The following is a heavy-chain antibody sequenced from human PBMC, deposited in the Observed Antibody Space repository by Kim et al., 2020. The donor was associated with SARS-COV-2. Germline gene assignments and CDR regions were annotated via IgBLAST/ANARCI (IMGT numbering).Heavy chain of an antibody. V-gene: IGHV3-23*01. CDR3: ANPRQPDY. J-gene: IGHJ4*02. Sequence: GGSLRLSCAASGFTFSNYGMSWVRQAPGKGLEWVSGISGSGDTTTYADSGKGRFTVSRDNSKNTLYLQMSSLRAEDTAIYYCANPRQPDYWGQGTLVTVSS. CDR2: ISGSGDTT. CDR1: GFTFSNYG. D-gene: IGHD6-13*01.